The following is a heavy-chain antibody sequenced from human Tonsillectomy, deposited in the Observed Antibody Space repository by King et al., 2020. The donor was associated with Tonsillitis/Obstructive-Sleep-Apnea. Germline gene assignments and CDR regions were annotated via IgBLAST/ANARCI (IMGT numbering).Heavy chain of an antibody. V-gene: IGHV4-59*01. D-gene: IGHD5-18*01. CDR2: IYYSGST. CDR1: GGSISSYY. CDR3: ARVDTTMVGYMDV. J-gene: IGHJ6*03. Sequence: LQLQESGPGLVKPSETLSLTCTVSGGSISSYYWSWIRQPPGKGLEWIGYIYYSGSTNYNPSLKSRITITVDTSKNQFSLKLSSVTAADTAVDYCARVDTTMVGYMDVWGKGTTVTVSS.